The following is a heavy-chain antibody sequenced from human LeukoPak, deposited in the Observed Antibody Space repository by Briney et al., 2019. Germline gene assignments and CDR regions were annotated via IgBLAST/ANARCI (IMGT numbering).Heavy chain of an antibody. V-gene: IGHV4-34*01. CDR2: INHSGST. D-gene: IGHD3-3*01. J-gene: IGHJ4*02. CDR3: ARNRFPYYDFWSGYLDY. Sequence: SETLSLTCAVYGGSFSGYYWSWIRQPPGKGLEWIGEINHSGSTNYNPSLKSRVTISVDTSKNQFSLKLSSVTAADTAVYYCARNRFPYYDFWSGYLDYWGQGTLVTVSS. CDR1: GGSFSGYY.